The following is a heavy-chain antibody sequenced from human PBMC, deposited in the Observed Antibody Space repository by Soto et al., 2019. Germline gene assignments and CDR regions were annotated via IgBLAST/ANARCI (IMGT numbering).Heavy chain of an antibody. Sequence: SETLCLTCTVAGGSISSGGYYWSWLRQHPGKGLEWIGYIYYSGSTYYNPSLKSRVTISVDTSKNQFSLKLSSVTAADTAVYYCARGLPNLYYFDYWGQGTLVTVSS. CDR1: GGSISSGGYY. CDR2: IYYSGST. CDR3: ARGLPNLYYFDY. D-gene: IGHD7-27*01. V-gene: IGHV4-31*03. J-gene: IGHJ4*02.